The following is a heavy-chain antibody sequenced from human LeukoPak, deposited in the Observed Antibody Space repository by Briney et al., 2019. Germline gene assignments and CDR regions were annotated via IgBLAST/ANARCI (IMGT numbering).Heavy chain of an antibody. CDR1: GYSISSDFY. D-gene: IGHD4-23*01. CDR3: ASLMTTVVHY. Sequence: SETLSLTCTVSGYSISSDFYWGWIRQPPGKGLEWIGSICYSGSTYYNPSLKSRVTISVDTSKNQFSLKLSSVTAADTAVYYCASLMTTVVHYWGQGTLVTVSS. V-gene: IGHV4-38-2*02. J-gene: IGHJ4*02. CDR2: ICYSGST.